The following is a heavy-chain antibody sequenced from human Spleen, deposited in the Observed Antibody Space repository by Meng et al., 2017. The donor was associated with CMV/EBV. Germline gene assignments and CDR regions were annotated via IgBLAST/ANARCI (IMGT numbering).Heavy chain of an antibody. Sequence: GESLKISCAASGFTFSHASLSWVRQAPGKGLEWVAVIWYDGSNKYYADSVKGRFTISRDNSKNTLYLRMNSLRAEDTAVYYCAREPYYYDSSSFSYYFDYWGQGTLVTVSS. J-gene: IGHJ4*02. CDR1: GFTFSHAS. D-gene: IGHD3-22*01. CDR3: AREPYYYDSSSFSYYFDY. CDR2: IWYDGSNK. V-gene: IGHV3-33*08.